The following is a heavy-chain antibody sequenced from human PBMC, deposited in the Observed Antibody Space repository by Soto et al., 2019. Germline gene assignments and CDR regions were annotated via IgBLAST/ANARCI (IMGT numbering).Heavy chain of an antibody. J-gene: IGHJ4*02. CDR3: AKVGGGGPVTAAIGRFDS. CDR1: GDSINTADYF. D-gene: IGHD3-16*01. Sequence: PSETLSLTCSVSGDSINTADYFWTWIRQTPGKGLEWIGSIYYSGSTSYNPSLRSRVTISVVTSKNQFSLKLRSVTAADTAMYYYAKVGGGGPVTAAIGRFDSWGQGTQVTVSS. CDR2: IYYSGST. V-gene: IGHV4-30-4*01.